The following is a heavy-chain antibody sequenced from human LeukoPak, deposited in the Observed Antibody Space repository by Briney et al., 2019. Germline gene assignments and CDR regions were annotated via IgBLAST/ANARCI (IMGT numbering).Heavy chain of an antibody. J-gene: IGHJ3*02. CDR3: ARGYCGGDCDDAFDI. V-gene: IGHV1-8*01. CDR2: MNPNSGNT. D-gene: IGHD2-21*02. Sequence: GASVKVSCKASGYTFTSYDINWVRQATGQGLEWMGWMNPNSGNTGYAQKFQGRVTMTRDTSISTAYMELSRLRSDDTAVYYCARGYCGGDCDDAFDIWGQGTMVTVSS. CDR1: GYTFTSYD.